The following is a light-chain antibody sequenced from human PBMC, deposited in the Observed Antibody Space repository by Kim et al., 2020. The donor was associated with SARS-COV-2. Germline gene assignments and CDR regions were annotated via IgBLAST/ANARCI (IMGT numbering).Light chain of an antibody. Sequence: QSVLTQPPSASGTPGQRVTISCSGSSSNIGSNYVYWYQQLPGTAPKLLIYRNNQRPSGVPDRFSGSKSGTSASLANSGLRSEDEADYYCAAWDDSLSVPYVFGTGTKVTVL. CDR3: AAWDDSLSVPYV. CDR1: SSNIGSNY. J-gene: IGLJ1*01. CDR2: RNN. V-gene: IGLV1-47*01.